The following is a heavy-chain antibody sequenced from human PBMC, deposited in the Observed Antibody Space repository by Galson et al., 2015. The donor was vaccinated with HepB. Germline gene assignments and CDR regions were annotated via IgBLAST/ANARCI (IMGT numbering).Heavy chain of an antibody. CDR1: GFTFSSYT. D-gene: IGHD3-3*01. CDR2: ISFDESIT. J-gene: IGHJ5*02. Sequence: SLRLSCAASGFTFSSYTMHWVRQAPGKGLEWVAVISFDESITYYADSVKGRFTISRDNSKNTLFLQMNSLRPEDTAVYYCARDRLYFYSWGQGTLVTVSS. V-gene: IGHV3-30*04. CDR3: ARDRLYFYS.